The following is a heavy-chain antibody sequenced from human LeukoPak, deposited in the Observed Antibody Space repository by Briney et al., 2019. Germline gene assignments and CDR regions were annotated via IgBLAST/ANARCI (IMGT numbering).Heavy chain of an antibody. CDR3: ARAGDCSGGSCYSDDY. CDR1: GFTFSSYS. Sequence: GGSLRLSCAASGFTFSSYSMNWVRKAPGKGLEWVSSISSSSSYIYYADSVKGRFTISRDNAKNSLYLQMNSLRAEDTAVYYCARAGDCSGGSCYSDDYWGQGTLVTVSS. CDR2: ISSSSSYI. V-gene: IGHV3-21*01. J-gene: IGHJ4*02. D-gene: IGHD2-15*01.